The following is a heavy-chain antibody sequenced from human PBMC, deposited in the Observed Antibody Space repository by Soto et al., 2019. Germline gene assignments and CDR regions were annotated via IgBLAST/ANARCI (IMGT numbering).Heavy chain of an antibody. D-gene: IGHD6-19*01. CDR3: ARRGLQVSGWFEKGVYFDY. V-gene: IGHV4-4*02. J-gene: IGHJ4*02. CDR1: SGSISSSNW. CDR2: IYHSGGT. Sequence: SETLSPTCAVSSGSISSSNWWSWVRQPPGKGLEWIGEIYHSGGTNYNPSLKSRVTISVDKSKNQFSLKLSSVTAADTAVYYCARRGLQVSGWFEKGVYFDYWGQGTLVTVSS.